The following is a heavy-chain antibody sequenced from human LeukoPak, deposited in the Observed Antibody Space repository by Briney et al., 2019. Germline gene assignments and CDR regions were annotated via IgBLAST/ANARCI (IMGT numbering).Heavy chain of an antibody. CDR3: ARGYSSSPFYYYYYYMDV. V-gene: IGHV4-34*01. CDR1: GGSFSGYY. D-gene: IGHD6-6*01. CDR2: INHRGST. Sequence: SETLSLTCAVYGGSFSGYYWSWIRQPPGKGLEWIGEINHRGSTNYNPSLKSRVTISVDTSKNQFSLKLSSVTAADTAVYYCARGYSSSPFYYYYYYMDVWGKGTTVTVSS. J-gene: IGHJ6*03.